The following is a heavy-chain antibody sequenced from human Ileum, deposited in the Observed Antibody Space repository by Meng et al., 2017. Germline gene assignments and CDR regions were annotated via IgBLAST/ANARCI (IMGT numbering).Heavy chain of an antibody. CDR2: ISNDATIK. Sequence: GGSLRLSCAVSGFTFSRYAMHWVRQAPGKGLEWMALISNDATIKYYADSLKGRIIISRDNSKNTLNLEMNSMRDGDGAVYYCVREKSHFGELDLWGQGTLVTVSS. J-gene: IGHJ4*02. D-gene: IGHD3-10*01. CDR3: VREKSHFGELDL. CDR1: GFTFSRYA. V-gene: IGHV3-30*04.